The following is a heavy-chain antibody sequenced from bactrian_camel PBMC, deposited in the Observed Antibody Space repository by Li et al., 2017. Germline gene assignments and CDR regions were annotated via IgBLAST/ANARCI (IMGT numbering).Heavy chain of an antibody. V-gene: IGHV3S55*01. D-gene: IGHD6*01. CDR1: GLTVSGRC. CDR2: IGSNGIA. J-gene: IGHJ4*01. Sequence: HVQLVESGGGSVQAGGSLRLSCTASGLTVSGRCMGWFRQAPGKEREEGARIGSNGIAYADSVQGRFNIPRDNAKNTLSLQMNNLKPEDSAMYYCAADQWRLYCSSTCPSWGQGTQVTVS. CDR3: AADQWRLYCSSTCPS.